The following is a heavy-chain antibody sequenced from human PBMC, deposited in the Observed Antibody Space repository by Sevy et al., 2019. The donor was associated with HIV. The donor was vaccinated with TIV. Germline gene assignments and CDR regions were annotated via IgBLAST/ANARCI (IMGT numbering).Heavy chain of an antibody. CDR2: INPNSGGT. Sequence: ASVKVSCKASGYTFTGYYMHWVRQAPGQGLEWMGWINPNSGGTNYAQKFQGRVTMTRDTSISTAYMELSRLRSDDTAVYYCARRYCSSTSCSAPFDYWGQGTLVTVSS. CDR3: ARRYCSSTSCSAPFDY. J-gene: IGHJ4*02. CDR1: GYTFTGYY. D-gene: IGHD2-2*01. V-gene: IGHV1-2*02.